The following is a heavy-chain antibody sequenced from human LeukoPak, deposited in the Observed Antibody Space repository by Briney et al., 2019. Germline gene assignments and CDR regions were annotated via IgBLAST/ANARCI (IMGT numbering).Heavy chain of an antibody. CDR2: ISSSSTYI. Sequence: GGSLRLSCAASGFTFSSHGMNWVRQAPGKGLEWVSSISSSSTYIYYADSVKGRFTISRDNAKNSLYLQMNSLRAEDTSVYYCARGIVGAPNWFDPWGQGTLVTVSS. V-gene: IGHV3-21*01. D-gene: IGHD1-26*01. CDR1: GFTFSSHG. CDR3: ARGIVGAPNWFDP. J-gene: IGHJ5*02.